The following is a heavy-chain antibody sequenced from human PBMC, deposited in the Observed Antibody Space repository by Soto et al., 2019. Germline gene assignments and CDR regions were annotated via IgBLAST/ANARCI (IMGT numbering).Heavy chain of an antibody. J-gene: IGHJ4*02. CDR3: AKDATRTNGWYHFDY. D-gene: IGHD6-19*01. CDR2: LNDRGDTT. Sequence: PXLSCADSGFTFSYLSMGWVLQAPGKGLEWVSVLNDRGDTTYYTDSVKGRFTISRDNSKNTLYLQMNSLRAEDTAVYYCAKDATRTNGWYHFDYWGQGALVTVSS. CDR1: GFTFSYLS. V-gene: IGHV3-23*01.